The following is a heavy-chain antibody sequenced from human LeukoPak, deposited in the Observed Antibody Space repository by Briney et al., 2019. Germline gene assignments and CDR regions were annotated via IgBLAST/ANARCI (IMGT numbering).Heavy chain of an antibody. D-gene: IGHD3-22*01. CDR2: ITTSGGST. CDR1: GFTFSSYA. J-gene: IGHJ4*02. Sequence: PGGSLRLSCAASGFTFSSYAMCWVRQAPGKELEWVSFITTSGGSTSYADSVKGRFTISRDNPRNTLYMQMNSLRDEDTAVYYCAIMHGYYDGSGYWVQWGQGTLVTVSS. V-gene: IGHV3-23*01. CDR3: AIMHGYYDGSGYWVQ.